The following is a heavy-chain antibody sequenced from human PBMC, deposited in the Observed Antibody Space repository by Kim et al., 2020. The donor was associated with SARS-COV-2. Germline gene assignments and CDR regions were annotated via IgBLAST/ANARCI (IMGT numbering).Heavy chain of an antibody. V-gene: IGHV3-43*01. Sequence: GGSLRLSCAASGFTFDDYTMHWVRQAPGNGLEWVSLISWDGGSTYYADSVKGRFTISRDNSKNSLYLQMNSLRTEDTALYYCAKDIGPTYGRGYFDYWGQGTLVTVSS. CDR2: ISWDGGST. CDR1: GFTFDDYT. D-gene: IGHD3-10*02. CDR3: AKDIGPTYGRGYFDY. J-gene: IGHJ4*02.